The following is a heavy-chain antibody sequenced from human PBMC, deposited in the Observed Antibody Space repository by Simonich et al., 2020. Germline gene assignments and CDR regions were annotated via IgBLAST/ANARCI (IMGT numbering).Heavy chain of an antibody. CDR2: INSDGSST. CDR3: AREAGDLWYFDL. J-gene: IGHJ2*01. CDR1: GFTFSSYW. Sequence: EVQLVESGGGLVQPGGSLRLSCAASGFTFSSYWMHWVRQAPGKGLGGISRINSDGSSTSYADYVKVRFTVSRDNAKNTLYLQMNSLRAEDTAVYYCAREAGDLWYFDLWGRGTLVTVSS. D-gene: IGHD7-27*01. V-gene: IGHV3-74*01.